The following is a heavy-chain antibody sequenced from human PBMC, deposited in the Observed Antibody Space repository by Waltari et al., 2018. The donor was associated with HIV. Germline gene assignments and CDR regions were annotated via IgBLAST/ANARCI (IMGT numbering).Heavy chain of an antibody. J-gene: IGHJ4*02. V-gene: IGHV3-23*01. CDR1: GFASTRYA. D-gene: IGHD2-2*01. CDR3: AKGTATSCNDASCFPLDS. CDR2: ITGTSGDT. Sequence: EVQLLEPGGGLVQPGESLRPSCAASGFASTRYAMHWVLPPPDKGLGWVTIITGTSGDTYYPDSVKGRFTISRDNSNNAVDLQMNSLRVEDTAVYYCAKGTATSCNDASCFPLDSWGQGTLVVVSS.